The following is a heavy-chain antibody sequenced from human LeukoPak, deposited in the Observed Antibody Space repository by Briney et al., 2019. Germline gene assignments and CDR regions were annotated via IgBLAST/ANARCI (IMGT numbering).Heavy chain of an antibody. CDR3: YCSGGSWEDY. J-gene: IGHJ4*02. V-gene: IGHV3-23*01. CDR1: GFTFSSYA. Sequence: GGSLRLSCAASGFTFSSYAMSWVRQAPGKGLEWVSAISGSGGSTYYADSVKGRFTISGDNSKNTLYLQMNSLRAEDTAVYYTYCSGGSWEDYWGQGTLVTVSS. CDR2: ISGSGGST. D-gene: IGHD2-15*01.